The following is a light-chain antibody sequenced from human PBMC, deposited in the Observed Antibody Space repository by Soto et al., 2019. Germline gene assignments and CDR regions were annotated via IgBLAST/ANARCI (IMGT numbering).Light chain of an antibody. Sequence: DIVMTQSPATLSVAPGERVTFSCRASQGVSRKLAWYQHKPGQAPRLLISGASTGATGIPARFSGSGSGTDFTLTISSLEPEDFAVYYCQQRSNWPRTFSQGTKVDIK. CDR3: QQRSNWPRT. CDR1: QGVSRK. CDR2: GAS. J-gene: IGKJ1*01. V-gene: IGKV3-11*01.